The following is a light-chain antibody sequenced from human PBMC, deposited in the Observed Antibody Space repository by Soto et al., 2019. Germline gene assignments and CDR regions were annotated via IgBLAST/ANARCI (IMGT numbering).Light chain of an antibody. V-gene: IGKV1-27*01. CDR2: AAS. CDR3: QRHNSDPPVT. CDR1: QDINNY. Sequence: DIQMTQSPSSLSASVGDRVTISCRASQDINNYFAWYQQKPGKAPKLLIYAASTLQSGVPSRFSGSGSGTAFNLTISSLQPEDVATYYCQRHNSDPPVTFGPGTKVD. J-gene: IGKJ3*01.